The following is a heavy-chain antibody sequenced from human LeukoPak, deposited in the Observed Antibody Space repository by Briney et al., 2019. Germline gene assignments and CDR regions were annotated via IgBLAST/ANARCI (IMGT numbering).Heavy chain of an antibody. J-gene: IGHJ4*02. CDR3: ARGRSGSYAPVDY. D-gene: IGHD1-26*01. V-gene: IGHV3-21*01. CDR1: GFTFSSYS. Sequence: GGSLRLSCAASGFTFSSYSMNWVRQAPGKGLEWVSSISSSSSYIYYADSVKGRFTISRDNAKNSLYLQMNSLRAEDTAVYYCARGRSGSYAPVDYWGQGTLVTVSS. CDR2: ISSSSSYI.